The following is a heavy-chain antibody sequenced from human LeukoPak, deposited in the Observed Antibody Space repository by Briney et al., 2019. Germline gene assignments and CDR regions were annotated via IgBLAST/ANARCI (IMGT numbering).Heavy chain of an antibody. CDR1: GFTFSSYS. Sequence: GGSLRLSCAASGFTFSSYSINWVRQAPGKGLEWVANIKQDGSETYYVDSVKGRFTISRDNAKNSLHLQMNSLRAEDTAVYYCTRGRRRDPTGSSYYYGMDVWGQGTTVAVSS. D-gene: IGHD1-1*01. V-gene: IGHV3-7*03. J-gene: IGHJ6*02. CDR2: IKQDGSET. CDR3: TRGRRRDPTGSSYYYGMDV.